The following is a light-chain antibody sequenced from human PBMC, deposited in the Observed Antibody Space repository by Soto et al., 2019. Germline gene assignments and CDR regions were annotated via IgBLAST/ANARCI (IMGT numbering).Light chain of an antibody. Sequence: EIVMTQSPATLSVSPGERATLSCRASQSVNRNLAWYQQKPGQTPRLLIYDASSRATGIPARFSRSGSGTDFTLTISSLQSEDFAVYYCQQYNNWPLTFGGGTNVEIK. CDR3: QQYNNWPLT. CDR1: QSVNRN. V-gene: IGKV3-15*01. CDR2: DAS. J-gene: IGKJ4*01.